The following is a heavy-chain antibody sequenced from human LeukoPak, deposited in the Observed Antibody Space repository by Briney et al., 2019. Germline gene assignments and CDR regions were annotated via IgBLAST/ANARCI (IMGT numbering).Heavy chain of an antibody. D-gene: IGHD6-13*01. CDR3: AKDGGLAAAGPNY. J-gene: IGHJ4*02. Sequence: GRSLRLSCAASGFTFSSYGMHWVRQAPGKGLEWVAVISYDGSNKYYADSVKGRFTISRGNSKNTLYLQMNSLRAEDTAVYYCAKDGGLAAAGPNYWGQGTLVTVSS. CDR2: ISYDGSNK. V-gene: IGHV3-30*18. CDR1: GFTFSSYG.